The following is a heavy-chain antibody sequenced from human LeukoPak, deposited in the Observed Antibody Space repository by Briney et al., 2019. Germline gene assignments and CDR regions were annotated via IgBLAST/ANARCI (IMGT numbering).Heavy chain of an antibody. CDR1: GGSISSGGYS. J-gene: IGHJ3*02. CDR2: IYHSGST. D-gene: IGHD3-10*01. V-gene: IGHV4-30-2*01. Sequence: TSETLSLTCAVSGGSISSGGYSWSWIRQPPGKGLEWIGYIYHSGSTYYNPSLKSRVTISVDRSKNQFSLKLSSVTAADTAVYYCAREDYLRAFGIWGQGTMVTVSS. CDR3: AREDYLRAFGI.